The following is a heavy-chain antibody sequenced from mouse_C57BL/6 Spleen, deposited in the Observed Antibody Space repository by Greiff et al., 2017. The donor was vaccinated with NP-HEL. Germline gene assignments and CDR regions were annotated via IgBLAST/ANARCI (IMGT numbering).Heavy chain of an antibody. CDR3: ARSPYDGGNYAMDY. CDR1: GYTFTDYY. V-gene: IGHV1-26*01. Sequence: EVQLQQSGPELVKPGASVKISCKASGYTFTDYYMNWVKQSHGKSLEWIGDINPNNGGTSYNQKFKGKATLTVDKSSSTAYMELRSLTSEDSAVYYCARSPYDGGNYAMDYWGQGTSVTVSS. D-gene: IGHD2-12*01. CDR2: INPNNGGT. J-gene: IGHJ4*01.